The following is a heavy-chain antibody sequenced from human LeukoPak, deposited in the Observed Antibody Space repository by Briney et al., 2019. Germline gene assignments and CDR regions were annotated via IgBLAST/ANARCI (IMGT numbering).Heavy chain of an antibody. J-gene: IGHJ4*02. CDR3: ARRSQGIVVVPAALDY. D-gene: IGHD2-2*01. CDR2: IQYDGSNK. V-gene: IGHV3-30*02. CDR1: GFTFSSYD. Sequence: PGGSLRLSCAASGFTFSSYDMHWVRQAPGKGLEWVAFIQYDGSNKYYADSVKGRFTISRDNSKNTLYLQMNSLTTEDTAVYYCARRSQGIVVVPAALDYWGQGTLVTVSS.